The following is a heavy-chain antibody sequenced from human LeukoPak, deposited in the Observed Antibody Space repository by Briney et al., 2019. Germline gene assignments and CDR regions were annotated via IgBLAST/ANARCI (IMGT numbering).Heavy chain of an antibody. CDR2: IIPILGIA. CDR1: GYTFTGYY. V-gene: IGHV1-69*04. Sequence: ASVKVSCKASGYTFTGYYMHWVRRAPGQGLEWMGRIIPILGIANYAQKFQGRVTITADKSTSTAYMELSSLRSEDTAVYYCARDGGVAGIYYYYGMDVWGQGTTVTVSS. J-gene: IGHJ6*02. D-gene: IGHD6-19*01. CDR3: ARDGGVAGIYYYYGMDV.